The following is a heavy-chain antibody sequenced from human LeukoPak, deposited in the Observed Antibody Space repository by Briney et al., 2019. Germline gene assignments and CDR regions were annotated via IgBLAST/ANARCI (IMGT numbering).Heavy chain of an antibody. V-gene: IGHV4-39*07. D-gene: IGHD4-23*01. CDR2: IYYSGST. CDR3: ARGPRRDYVGNYYFDY. J-gene: IGHJ4*02. CDR1: GGSISSSSYY. Sequence: SETLSLTCTVPGGSISSSSYYWGWIRQPPGKGLEWIGSIYYSGSTYYNPSLKSRVTISVDTSKNQFSLKLSSVTAADTAVYYCARGPRRDYVGNYYFDYWGQGTLVTVSS.